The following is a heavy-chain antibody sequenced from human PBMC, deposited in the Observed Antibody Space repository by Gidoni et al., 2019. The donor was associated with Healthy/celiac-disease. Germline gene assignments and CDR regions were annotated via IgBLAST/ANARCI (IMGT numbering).Heavy chain of an antibody. Sequence: QVQRVESGGGVVQPGRSLRLSCAASGFTFSSYGMHWVRQAPGKGLECVAVIWYDGSNKYYADSVKGRFTISRDNSKNTLYLQMNSLRAEDTAVYYCARDGYSIPWDYWGQGTLVTVSS. CDR1: GFTFSSYG. CDR3: ARDGYSIPWDY. V-gene: IGHV3-33*01. J-gene: IGHJ4*02. CDR2: IWYDGSNK. D-gene: IGHD4-4*01.